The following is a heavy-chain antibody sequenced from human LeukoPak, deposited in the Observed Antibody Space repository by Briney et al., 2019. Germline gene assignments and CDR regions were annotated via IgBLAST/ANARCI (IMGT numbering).Heavy chain of an antibody. CDR2: ISSNGDDT. J-gene: IGHJ4*02. CDR1: GFTFSSHD. CDR3: VKDQGSRYRYFDY. V-gene: IGHV3-64D*09. Sequence: GGSLTLSCSASGFTFSSHDLYWVRQAPGKGLEYVSGISSNGDDTYYADSVRGRFTVSRDNSKNTLYLQMSSLRAEDTAVYYCVKDQGSRYRYFDYWGQGTLVTVSS. D-gene: IGHD3-16*02.